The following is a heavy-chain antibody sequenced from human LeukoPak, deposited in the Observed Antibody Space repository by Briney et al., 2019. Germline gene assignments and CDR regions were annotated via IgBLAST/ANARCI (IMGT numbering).Heavy chain of an antibody. Sequence: PGGSLRLSCAASGFTFSSYSMNWVRQAPGKGLEWVSSISSSSSYIYYADSVKGRFTISRDNAKNSLYLQMNSLRAEDTAVYYCAREGIVVVPAAQGYFDLWGRGTLVTVSS. CDR3: AREGIVVVPAAQGYFDL. CDR2: ISSSSSYI. CDR1: GFTFSSYS. D-gene: IGHD2-2*01. J-gene: IGHJ2*01. V-gene: IGHV3-21*01.